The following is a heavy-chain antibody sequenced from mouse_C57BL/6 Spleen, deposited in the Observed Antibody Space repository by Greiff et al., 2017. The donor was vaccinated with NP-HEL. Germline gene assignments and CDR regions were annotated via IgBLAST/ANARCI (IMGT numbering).Heavy chain of an antibody. CDR3: ARGWDRGY. J-gene: IGHJ2*01. Sequence: QVQLQQPGAELVRPGTSVKLSCKASGYTFTSYWMHWVKQRPGQGLEWIGVIDPSDSYTNYNQKFKGKATLTVDTSSSTAYMQLSSLTSEDSAVYYCARGWDRGYWGQGTTLTVSS. CDR1: GYTFTSYW. D-gene: IGHD4-1*01. V-gene: IGHV1-59*01. CDR2: IDPSDSYT.